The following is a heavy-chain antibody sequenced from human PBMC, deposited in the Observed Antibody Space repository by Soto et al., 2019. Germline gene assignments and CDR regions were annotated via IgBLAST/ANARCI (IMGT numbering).Heavy chain of an antibody. V-gene: IGHV2-5*02. J-gene: IGHJ6*02. CDR2: IYWDDDR. D-gene: IGHD4-4*01. CDR1: GFSLYTSGVG. Sequence: QITLEESGTTLVKPTQTLTLTCNFAGFSLYTSGVGVGWIRQPPGKALECLGIIYWDDDRRYSPSLESRLTISKDTSRNLVVLTMTNMGPLDTATYYCAHWDSSNGLDVWGPGTTVTVS. CDR3: AHWDSSNGLDV.